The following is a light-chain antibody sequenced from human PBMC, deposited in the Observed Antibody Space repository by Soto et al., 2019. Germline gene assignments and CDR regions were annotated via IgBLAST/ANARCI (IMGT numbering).Light chain of an antibody. J-gene: IGKJ1*01. CDR1: QSLYSN. CDR2: GAS. CDR3: QQYNKWTRT. V-gene: IGKV3-15*01. Sequence: EIVMTQSPATPSVSPGERAALSCRASQSLYSNLAWYAHKPGQAPRLLIYGASTRATGIPAKFSGSGAGTECTRPISSLQSEDFEVDYCQQYNKWTRTFGQGTKVDIK.